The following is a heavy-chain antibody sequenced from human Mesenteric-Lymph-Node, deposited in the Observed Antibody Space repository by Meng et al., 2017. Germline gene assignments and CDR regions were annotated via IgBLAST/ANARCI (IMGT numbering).Heavy chain of an antibody. J-gene: IGHJ5*02. D-gene: IGHD4-17*01. CDR1: GGTFSSYA. CDR2: IIPIFGTA. V-gene: IGHV1-69*06. Sequence: SVKVSCKASGGTFSSYAISWVRQAPGQGLEWMGGIIPIFGTANYAQKFQGRVTITADKSTSTAYMELSSLRSEDTAVYYCARDIMTTVTSWFDPWGQGTMVTVSS. CDR3: ARDIMTTVTSWFDP.